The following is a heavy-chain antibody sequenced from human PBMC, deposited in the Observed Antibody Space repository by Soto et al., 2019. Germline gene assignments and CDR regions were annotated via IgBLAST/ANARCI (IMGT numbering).Heavy chain of an antibody. V-gene: IGHV3-23*01. J-gene: IGHJ6*03. Sequence: GGSLRLSCAASGFTFSEYAMTWVRQAPGKGLEWVSVIGGAGSNIYYADSVEGRFTVSRDDSKNTLYLRMDSLRVEDTAVYYCTRPCYRGYYYYYMDVWGKGTTVTVSS. CDR2: IGGAGSNI. CDR3: TRPCYRGYYYYYMDV. D-gene: IGHD2-21*01. CDR1: GFTFSEYA.